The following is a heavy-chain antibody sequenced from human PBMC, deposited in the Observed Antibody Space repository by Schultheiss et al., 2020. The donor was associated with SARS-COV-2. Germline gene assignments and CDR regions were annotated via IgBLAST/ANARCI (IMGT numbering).Heavy chain of an antibody. Sequence: SETLSLTCTVSGGSISSGSYYWSWIRQPAGKGLEWIGRIYTSGSTNYNPSLKSRVTISVDTSKNQFSLKLSSVTAADTAVYYCARHPPSYCGGDCYSNHFDYWGQGTLVTVSS. CDR1: GGSISSGSYY. V-gene: IGHV4-61*02. CDR3: ARHPPSYCGGDCYSNHFDY. J-gene: IGHJ4*02. D-gene: IGHD2-21*01. CDR2: IYTSGST.